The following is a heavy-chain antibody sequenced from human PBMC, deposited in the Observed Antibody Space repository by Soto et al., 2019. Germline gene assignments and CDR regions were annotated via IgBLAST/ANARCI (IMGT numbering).Heavy chain of an antibody. Sequence: QVQLQQWGAGLLKPSETLSLTCAVYGGSFSGYYWSWIRQPPGKGLEWIGEINHSGSTNYNPSLKSRVTISVDTSKNQFSLKLSSVTAADTAVYYCARLRRDRITIFGVVIIEWFDPWGQGTLVTVSS. D-gene: IGHD3-3*01. CDR2: INHSGST. CDR1: GGSFSGYY. CDR3: ARLRRDRITIFGVVIIEWFDP. V-gene: IGHV4-34*01. J-gene: IGHJ5*02.